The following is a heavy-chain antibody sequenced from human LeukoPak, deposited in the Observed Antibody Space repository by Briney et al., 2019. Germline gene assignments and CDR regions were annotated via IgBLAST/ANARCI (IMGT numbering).Heavy chain of an antibody. CDR3: AKAAHYDFWSAYDY. CDR1: GFTFSSYA. J-gene: IGHJ4*02. Sequence: PGGSLRLSCAASGFTFSSYAMHWVRQAPGKGLEWVAVISYDGSNKYYADSVKGRFTISRDNSKNTLYLQMNSLRAEDTAVYYCAKAAHYDFWSAYDYWGQGTVVTVSS. D-gene: IGHD3-3*01. V-gene: IGHV3-30-3*01. CDR2: ISYDGSNK.